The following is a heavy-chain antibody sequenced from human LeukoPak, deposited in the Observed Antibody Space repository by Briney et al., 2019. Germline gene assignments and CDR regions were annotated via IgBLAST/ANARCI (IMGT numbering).Heavy chain of an antibody. CDR1: GFTFSSYA. J-gene: IGHJ3*02. CDR3: XXNTSGFKLGDAFDI. Sequence: GGSLRLYCAASGFTFSSYAMTWVRQGPGQGLEWISAISGSADSTAYADSVKGRFTISRDNSKNTFYLQMNSLRAEDTAIYYYXXNTSGFKLGDAFDIWGQGTMVTVSS. D-gene: IGHD3-22*01. V-gene: IGHV3-23*01. CDR2: ISGSADST.